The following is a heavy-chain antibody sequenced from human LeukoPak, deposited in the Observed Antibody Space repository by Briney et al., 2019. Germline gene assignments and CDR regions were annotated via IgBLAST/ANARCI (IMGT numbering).Heavy chain of an antibody. CDR1: GFTFSNAW. CDR3: TTLIYDYVWGSSDDY. V-gene: IGHV3-15*01. Sequence: GGSLRLSCAASGFTFSNAWMSWVRQAPGKGLEWVGRIKSKTDGGTTDYAALVKGRFTISRDDSKNTLYLQMNSLKTEDTAVYYCTTLIYDYVWGSSDDYWGQGTLVTVSS. J-gene: IGHJ4*02. CDR2: IKSKTDGGTT. D-gene: IGHD3-16*01.